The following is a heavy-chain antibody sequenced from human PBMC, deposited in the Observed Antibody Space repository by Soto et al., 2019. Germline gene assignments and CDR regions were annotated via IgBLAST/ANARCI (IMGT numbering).Heavy chain of an antibody. Sequence: SSETLSLTCTVSGGSISSCAYYWSWVRQHPGKGLEWIGYIYYSGSTYFSPSLKSRLTISVDTSKNQFSLKLSSVTAADTAMYYCARARLRAVYAFDFWGQGTMVTVSS. D-gene: IGHD5-12*01. CDR2: IYYSGST. CDR1: GGSISSCAYY. V-gene: IGHV4-31*03. J-gene: IGHJ3*01. CDR3: ARARLRAVYAFDF.